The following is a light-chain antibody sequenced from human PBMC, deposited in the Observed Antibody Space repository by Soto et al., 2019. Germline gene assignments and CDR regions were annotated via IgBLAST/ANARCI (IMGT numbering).Light chain of an antibody. CDR2: DVS. V-gene: IGKV1-5*01. J-gene: IGKJ4*01. CDR3: QQFSSYPLT. Sequence: IQMTQSPSTVSAYVGDSVTITCRASQSITTWLAWYQQRPGKALKLLIYDVSSLQSGVPSRFSGGGSGTDCTLTISRLEPEDVAVYYCQQFSSYPLTFGGGTKVDIK. CDR1: QSITTW.